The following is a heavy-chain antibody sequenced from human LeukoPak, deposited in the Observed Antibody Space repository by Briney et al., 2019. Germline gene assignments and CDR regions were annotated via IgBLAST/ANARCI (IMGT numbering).Heavy chain of an antibody. Sequence: GGSLRLSCAASGFTFSSHWMDWVRQAPGKGLEWVANIKQDGSERYYLDSVKGRFTISRDNAMSSLYLQMSSLRAEDTVVYYCARAYSSGWYVDFQHWGQGTLVTVSS. D-gene: IGHD6-19*01. CDR3: ARAYSSGWYVDFQH. J-gene: IGHJ1*01. CDR2: IKQDGSER. CDR1: GFTFSSHW. V-gene: IGHV3-7*01.